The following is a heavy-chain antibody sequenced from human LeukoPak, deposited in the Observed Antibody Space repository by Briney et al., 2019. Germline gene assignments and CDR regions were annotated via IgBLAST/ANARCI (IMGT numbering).Heavy chain of an antibody. D-gene: IGHD6-19*01. Sequence: ASVKVSCKASGGTFSSYAISWVRQAPGQGLEWVGRIIPIFGTANYAQKFQGRVTITTDESTSTAYMELSSLRSEDTAVYYCARGRAVAGPGDYWGQGTLVTVSS. CDR2: IIPIFGTA. V-gene: IGHV1-69*05. CDR3: ARGRAVAGPGDY. CDR1: GGTFSSYA. J-gene: IGHJ4*02.